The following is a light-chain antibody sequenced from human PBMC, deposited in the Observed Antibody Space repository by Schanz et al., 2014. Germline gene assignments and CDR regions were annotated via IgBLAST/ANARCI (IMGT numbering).Light chain of an antibody. CDR1: QSVSSSY. V-gene: IGKV3-20*01. CDR3: QQYNAWPWT. CDR2: GAS. Sequence: EIVLTQSPGTLSLSPGERATLSCRASQSVSSSYLAWYQQKPGQAPRLLIYGASARASGIPGRFSGGGSGTDFTLTVSSLQSEDFALYYCQQYNAWPWTFGQGTRVGFK. J-gene: IGKJ1*01.